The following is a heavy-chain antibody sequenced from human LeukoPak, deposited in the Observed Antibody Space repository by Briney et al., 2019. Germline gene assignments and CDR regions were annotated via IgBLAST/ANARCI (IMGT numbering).Heavy chain of an antibody. D-gene: IGHD2-2*01. Sequence: ASVKVSCKASGYTFTGYYMHWVRQAPGQGPEWMGWINPNSGGTNYAQKFQGWVTMTRDTSISTAYMELSRLRSDDTAVYYCARVNPQRPDCSSTSCFVDAFDIWGQGTMVTVSS. CDR1: GYTFTGYY. CDR2: INPNSGGT. V-gene: IGHV1-2*04. J-gene: IGHJ3*02. CDR3: ARVNPQRPDCSSTSCFVDAFDI.